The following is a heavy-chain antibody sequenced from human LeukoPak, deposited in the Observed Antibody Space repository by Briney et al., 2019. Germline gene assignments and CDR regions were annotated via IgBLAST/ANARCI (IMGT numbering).Heavy chain of an antibody. J-gene: IGHJ4*02. CDR1: GFTFSSYS. V-gene: IGHV3-48*01. CDR2: ISSSCSTI. CDR3: ARDLMTSRGCSGYGF. Sequence: GGPLRLSCAASGFTFSSYSMNWVRQAPGKGLKWVSYISSSCSTIYCADSVKGRFTISRDNAKNSLYLQMNSLRAEDTAVYYCARDLMTSRGCSGYGFWSQGTLVTVSS. D-gene: IGHD5-12*01.